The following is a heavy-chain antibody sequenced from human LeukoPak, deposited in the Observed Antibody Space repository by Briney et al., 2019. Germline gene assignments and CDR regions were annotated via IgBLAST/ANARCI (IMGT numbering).Heavy chain of an antibody. D-gene: IGHD5-12*01. Sequence: GESLNIPCKGSGYSFPNYWIGWVRQMPGKGLEWMGIIYPGSSDIRYSPSFQGPVTISADKSISTAYLQWSSLKASDTAMYYCARQGGVSGYDYSSFWGQGTLVTVSS. CDR2: IYPGSSDI. J-gene: IGHJ4*02. CDR1: GYSFPNYW. V-gene: IGHV5-51*01. CDR3: ARQGGVSGYDYSSF.